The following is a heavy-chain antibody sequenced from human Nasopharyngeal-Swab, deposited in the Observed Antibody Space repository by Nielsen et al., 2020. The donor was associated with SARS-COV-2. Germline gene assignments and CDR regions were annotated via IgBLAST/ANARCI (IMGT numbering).Heavy chain of an antibody. CDR2: IYYSGST. Sequence: SETLSRNCTGSGGSISSYYWSWIRQPPGKGLEWIGYIYYSGSTNYNPSLKSRVTISVDTSKNQFSLKLSSVTAADTAVYYCARGNGYYWYYFDYWGQGTLVTVSS. D-gene: IGHD3-22*01. V-gene: IGHV4-59*08. J-gene: IGHJ4*02. CDR1: GGSISSYY. CDR3: ARGNGYYWYYFDY.